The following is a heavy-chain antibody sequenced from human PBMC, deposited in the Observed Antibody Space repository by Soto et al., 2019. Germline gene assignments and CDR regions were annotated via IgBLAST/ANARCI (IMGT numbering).Heavy chain of an antibody. CDR3: ARGRYGDY. CDR2: ISAHNGNT. J-gene: IGHJ4*02. V-gene: IGHV1-18*01. CDR1: GYAFTTYG. Sequence: QVHLVQSGAEVKKPGASVKVSCKGSGYAFTTYGITWVRQSPGQGLEWMGWISAHNGNTNYAQKLQGRVTVTRDTSPSTASMELRSLRSDDTAVYYWARGRYGDYWCQGALVTVSS. D-gene: IGHD1-1*01.